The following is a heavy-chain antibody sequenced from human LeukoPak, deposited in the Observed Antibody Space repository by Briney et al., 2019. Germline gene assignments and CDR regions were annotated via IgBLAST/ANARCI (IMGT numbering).Heavy chain of an antibody. Sequence: GGSLRLSCSASGFTFNKYVMHWVRQAPDKGLEYVSGVSNNGESTYYADSVKGRFTISRDNSKNTLYLQMSSLRPEDTAAYYCVKGDVRGYKKRGVDYWGQGTLVTVSS. D-gene: IGHD5-18*01. CDR3: VKGDVRGYKKRGVDY. CDR1: GFTFNKYV. CDR2: VSNNGEST. V-gene: IGHV3-64D*06. J-gene: IGHJ4*02.